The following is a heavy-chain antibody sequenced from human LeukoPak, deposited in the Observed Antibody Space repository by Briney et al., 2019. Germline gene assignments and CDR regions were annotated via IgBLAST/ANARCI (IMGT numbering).Heavy chain of an antibody. J-gene: IGHJ4*01. D-gene: IGHD3-16*01. CDR2: IYSGDTP. CDR3: ARGGLWGMR. Sequence: GGAPRISCAASGCTVKYYYMGLRRQGSGEGVEWVSVIYSGDTPYYADSVKGRFTISRDNSKNTLYLQMNTLRPEDTAVYYCARGGLWGMRWGHGTLVTVSS. V-gene: IGHV3-53*01. CDR1: GCTVKYYY.